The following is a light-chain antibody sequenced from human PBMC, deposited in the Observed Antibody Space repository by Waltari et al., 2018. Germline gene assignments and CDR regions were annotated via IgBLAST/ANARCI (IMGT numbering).Light chain of an antibody. CDR3: QQFKSFLIT. V-gene: IGKV1-13*02. CDR2: DAS. CDR1: QGINSA. J-gene: IGKJ5*01. Sequence: AIQLTQSPSSLSASVGDRVTMTCRASQGINSALAWYQQKPGKAPKLLIYDASSLESGVPSRFSGSGYGTDFTLTISSLQPEDFATYYCQQFKSFLITFGQGTRLEIK.